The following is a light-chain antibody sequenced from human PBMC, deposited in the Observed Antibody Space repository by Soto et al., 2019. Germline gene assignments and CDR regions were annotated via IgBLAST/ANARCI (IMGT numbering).Light chain of an antibody. V-gene: IGLV7-43*01. Sequence: QAVVTQEPSLTVSPGGTVTLTCASSTGEVTSGYYPNWFQQKPGQAPRALIYSKSNKHSWTPARFSGSLLGGKAALTLSGVQPEDEAEYYCLLYDGVAGVFGGGTKLTVL. CDR1: TGEVTSGYY. CDR2: SKS. J-gene: IGLJ2*01. CDR3: LLYDGVAGV.